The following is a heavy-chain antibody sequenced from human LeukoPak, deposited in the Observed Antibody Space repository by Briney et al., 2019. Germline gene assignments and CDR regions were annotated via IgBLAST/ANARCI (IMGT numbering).Heavy chain of an antibody. CDR1: GYTFTGYY. CDR3: ARDPRLDYYDSSGPAP. CDR2: INPNSGGT. J-gene: IGHJ5*02. V-gene: IGHV1-2*06. Sequence: GASVKVSCKASGYTFTGYYMHWVRQAPGQGLEWMGRINPNSGGTNYAQKFQGRVTMTRDTSISTAYMELSRLRSDDTAVYYCARDPRLDYYDSSGPAPWGQGTLVTVSS. D-gene: IGHD3-22*01.